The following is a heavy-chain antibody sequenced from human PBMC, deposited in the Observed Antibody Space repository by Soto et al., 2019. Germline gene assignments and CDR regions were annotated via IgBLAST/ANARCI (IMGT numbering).Heavy chain of an antibody. CDR1: GGTLSSYA. D-gene: IGHD2-2*02. Sequence: SVKVSCKASGGTLSSYAISWVRQAPGQGLEWMGGIIPIFGTANYAQKFQGRVTITADESTSTAYMELSSLRSEDTAVYYCARAPCSSTSCYTYYYYYGMDVWGQGTTVTVSS. V-gene: IGHV1-69*13. CDR3: ARAPCSSTSCYTYYYYYGMDV. J-gene: IGHJ6*02. CDR2: IIPIFGTA.